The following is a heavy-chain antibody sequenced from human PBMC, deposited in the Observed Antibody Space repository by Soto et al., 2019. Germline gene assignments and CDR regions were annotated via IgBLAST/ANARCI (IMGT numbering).Heavy chain of an antibody. Sequence: SVKVSCKASGGTFSSYAISWVRQAPGQGLEWMGGIIPIFGTANYAQKFQGRVTITADESTSTAYMELSSLRSEDTAVYYCARASPGGVVVTAFDYWGQGTLVTVSS. V-gene: IGHV1-69*13. CDR3: ARASPGGVVVTAFDY. D-gene: IGHD2-21*02. J-gene: IGHJ4*02. CDR2: IIPIFGTA. CDR1: GGTFSSYA.